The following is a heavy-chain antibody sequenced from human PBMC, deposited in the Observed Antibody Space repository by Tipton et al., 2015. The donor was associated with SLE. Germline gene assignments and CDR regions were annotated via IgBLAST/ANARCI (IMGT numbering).Heavy chain of an antibody. CDR1: GGSIGSSSYY. Sequence: LRLSCTVSGGSIGSSSYYWGWIRQPPGKGLEWIGSIYYSGSTYYNPSLKSRVTISVDTSKNQFSLKLSSVTAADTAVYYCARHEVAVAGKGDWYFDLWGRGTLVTVSS. V-gene: IGHV4-39*07. J-gene: IGHJ2*01. CDR3: ARHEVAVAGKGDWYFDL. D-gene: IGHD6-19*01. CDR2: IYYSGST.